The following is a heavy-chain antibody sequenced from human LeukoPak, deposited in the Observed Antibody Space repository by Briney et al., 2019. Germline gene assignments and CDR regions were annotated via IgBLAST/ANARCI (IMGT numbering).Heavy chain of an antibody. J-gene: IGHJ3*02. V-gene: IGHV3-23*01. CDR2: ISGSGGST. CDR3: AKIDWEYYYDSSSYYYGAFDI. CDR1: GFTFSSYA. Sequence: GGSLRLSCAASGFTFSSYAMSWVRQAPGKGLERVSAISGSGGSTYYADSVKGRFTISRDNSKNTLYLQMNSLRAEDTAVYYCAKIDWEYYYDSSSYYYGAFDIWGQGTMVTVSS. D-gene: IGHD3-22*01.